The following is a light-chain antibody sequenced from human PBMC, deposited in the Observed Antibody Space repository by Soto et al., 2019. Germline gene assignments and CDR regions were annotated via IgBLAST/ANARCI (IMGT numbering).Light chain of an antibody. J-gene: IGLJ2*01. Sequence: QAVLTQPPSASGTPGQRVTISGSGSSSNIGRNTVNWYQQLPGTAPKLLIYSNNQRPSGVPDRFSGSKSGTSGSLAISGLQSEDEADYYCAGWDDSLNGPVFGGGTKLTVL. CDR3: AGWDDSLNGPV. CDR2: SNN. CDR1: SSNIGRNT. V-gene: IGLV1-44*01.